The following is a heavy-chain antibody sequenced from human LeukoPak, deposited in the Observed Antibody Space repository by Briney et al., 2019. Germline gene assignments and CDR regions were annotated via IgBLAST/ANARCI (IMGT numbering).Heavy chain of an antibody. CDR3: AREQGEGATTGFIWGQFGYFDY. Sequence: GGSLRLSCAASGFTFSSYAMSWVRQAPGKGLEWVSYISSSSSTIYYADSVKGRFTISRDNAKNSLYLQMNSLRAEDTAVYYCAREQGEGATTGFIWGQFGYFDYWGQGTLVTVSS. D-gene: IGHD1-26*01. J-gene: IGHJ4*02. CDR1: GFTFSSYA. CDR2: ISSSSSTI. V-gene: IGHV3-48*01.